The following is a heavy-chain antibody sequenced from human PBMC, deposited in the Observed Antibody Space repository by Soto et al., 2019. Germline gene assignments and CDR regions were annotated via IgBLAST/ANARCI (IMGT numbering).Heavy chain of an antibody. CDR1: EFTFSNYA. D-gene: IGHD6-6*01. V-gene: IGHV3-15*01. CDR3: TTDSGILARPASSY. Sequence: GGSLRLSCAASEFTFSNYAMSWVRQAPGKGLEWVGRIKSKIDGGTTDYAAPVKGRFTISRDDSKDTLYLQTDSLKTEDTAVYYCTTDSGILARPASSYWGQGTLVTVSS. J-gene: IGHJ4*02. CDR2: IKSKIDGGTT.